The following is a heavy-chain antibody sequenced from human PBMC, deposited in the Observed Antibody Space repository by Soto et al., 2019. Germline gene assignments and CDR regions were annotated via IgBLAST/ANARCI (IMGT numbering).Heavy chain of an antibody. V-gene: IGHV4-34*01. Sequence: PSETLSLTCAVYGGSFSGYYWSWIRQPPGKGLEWIGEINHSGSTNYNPSLKSRVTISVDTSKNQFSLKLSSVTAADTAVYYCARGRYSSIAARDYFDYWGQRTLVTVSS. CDR1: GGSFSGYY. J-gene: IGHJ4*02. D-gene: IGHD6-6*01. CDR3: ARGRYSSIAARDYFDY. CDR2: INHSGST.